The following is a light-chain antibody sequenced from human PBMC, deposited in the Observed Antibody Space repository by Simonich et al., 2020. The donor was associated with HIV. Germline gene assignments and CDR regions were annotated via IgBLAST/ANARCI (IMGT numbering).Light chain of an antibody. V-gene: IGKV4-1*01. CDR3: QQYYSTPPT. Sequence: DIVMTQSPDSLAVSLGERATINCKSSQSVLHRSNTTNYLFWYQQKPGQPPKLLIYWASTRESGVPDRFSGSGSGTDFTLTISSLQAEDVAVYYCQQYYSTPPTFGQGTKVEIK. J-gene: IGKJ1*01. CDR1: QSVLHRSNTTNY. CDR2: WAS.